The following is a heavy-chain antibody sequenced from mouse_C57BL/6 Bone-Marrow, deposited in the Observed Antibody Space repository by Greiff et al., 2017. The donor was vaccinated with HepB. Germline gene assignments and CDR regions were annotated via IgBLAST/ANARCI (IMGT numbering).Heavy chain of an antibody. CDR3: VSPLLFY. Sequence: EVHLVESGGGLVQPKGSLKLSCAASGFSFNTYAMNWVRQAPGKGLEWVARIRSKSNNYATYYADSVKDRFTISRDESESMLYLQMNNLKTEDTAMYYCVSPLLFYWGQGTSVTVSS. CDR2: IRSKSNNYAT. D-gene: IGHD2-1*01. V-gene: IGHV10-1*01. CDR1: GFSFNTYA. J-gene: IGHJ4*01.